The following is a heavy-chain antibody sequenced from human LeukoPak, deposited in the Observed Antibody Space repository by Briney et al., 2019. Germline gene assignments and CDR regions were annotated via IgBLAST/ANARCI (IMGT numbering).Heavy chain of an antibody. CDR3: ARDRQGAFDI. CDR1: GGSISSYY. J-gene: IGHJ3*02. CDR2: IYYSGST. V-gene: IGHV4-59*01. Sequence: SETLSLTCTVSGGSISSYYWSWIRQPPGKGLEWIGYIYYSGSTNYNPSLKSRVTIPVDTSKNQFSLKLSSVTAADTAVYYCARDRQGAFDIWGQGTMVTVSS.